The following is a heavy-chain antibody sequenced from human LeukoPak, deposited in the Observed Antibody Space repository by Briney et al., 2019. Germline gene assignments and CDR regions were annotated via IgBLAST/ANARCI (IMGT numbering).Heavy chain of an antibody. J-gene: IGHJ3*02. Sequence: GGSLRLSCAASGFTFSSYAMSWVRQAPGKGLEWVSVISGSGGSTYYADSVKGRFTISRDNSKNTLYLQMNSLRAEDTAVYYCARMLEYSSSQEAFDIWGQGTMVTVSS. CDR2: ISGSGGST. D-gene: IGHD6-6*01. CDR1: GFTFSSYA. CDR3: ARMLEYSSSQEAFDI. V-gene: IGHV3-23*01.